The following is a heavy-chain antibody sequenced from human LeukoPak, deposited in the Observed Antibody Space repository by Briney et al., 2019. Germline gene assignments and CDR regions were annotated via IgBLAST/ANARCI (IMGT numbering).Heavy chain of an antibody. V-gene: IGHV3-23*01. CDR1: GFTFSSYA. Sequence: PGGSLRLSCAASGFTFSSYAMNWVRQAPGKGLEWVSGTSGSGGSTYYTGSVKGRFTISRDNSKNTLYLQMNSLRAEDMAIYYCAKDRELVGATPSNFDYWGQGTLVTVSS. D-gene: IGHD1-26*01. CDR3: AKDRELVGATPSNFDY. CDR2: TSGSGGST. J-gene: IGHJ4*02.